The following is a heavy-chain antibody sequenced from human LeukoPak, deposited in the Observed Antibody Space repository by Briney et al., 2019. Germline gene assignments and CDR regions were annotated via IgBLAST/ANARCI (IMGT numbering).Heavy chain of an antibody. V-gene: IGHV4-4*07. D-gene: IGHD6-19*01. CDR1: GGSIISYY. CDR3: ARGSLAVAQPFAFDI. Sequence: SGTLSLTCTVSGGSIISYYWSWIRQPAGKGLEWIGRIYTSGSTNYNPSLKSRVTMSVDTSKNQLSLKLSSVTAADTAVYYCARGSLAVAQPFAFDIWGQGTMVTVSS. J-gene: IGHJ3*02. CDR2: IYTSGST.